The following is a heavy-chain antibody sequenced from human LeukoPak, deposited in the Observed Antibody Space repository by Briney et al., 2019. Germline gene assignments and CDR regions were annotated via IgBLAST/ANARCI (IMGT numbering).Heavy chain of an antibody. D-gene: IGHD5-12*01. CDR3: AKVASAFHSGYAEFDY. V-gene: IGHV3-7*03. J-gene: IGHJ4*02. CDR1: GFTFSSYW. Sequence: GGSLRLSCAASGFTFSSYWMSWVRQAPGKGLEWVANIKQDGSEKYYVDSVKGRFTISRDNSKNSLYLQMNSLRTEDTALYYCAKVASAFHSGYAEFDYWGQGTLVTVSS. CDR2: IKQDGSEK.